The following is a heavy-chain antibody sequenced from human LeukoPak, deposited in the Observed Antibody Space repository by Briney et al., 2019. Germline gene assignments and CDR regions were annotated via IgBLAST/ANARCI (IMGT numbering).Heavy chain of an antibody. Sequence: SVKVSCRASGYAFTSHYFHWVRQAPGQGLEWMGIIDPSGGSTNYAQKFQGRVAMTRDTSTSTVYMDLSSLRSEDTAVYYCTSWAGEVKNGLWSGPFDYWGQGALVTVSS. CDR1: GYAFTSHY. V-gene: IGHV1-46*01. CDR3: TSWAGEVKNGLWSGPFDY. CDR2: IDPSGGST. J-gene: IGHJ4*02. D-gene: IGHD3-3*01.